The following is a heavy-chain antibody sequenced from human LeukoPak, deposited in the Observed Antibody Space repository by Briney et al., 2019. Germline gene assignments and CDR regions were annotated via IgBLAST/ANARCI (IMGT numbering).Heavy chain of an antibody. J-gene: IGHJ6*02. CDR3: AKDSSDPYFYYGMAV. D-gene: IGHD6-6*01. CDR2: ISYDGSNK. CDR1: GFTFSSYG. Sequence: GGSLRLSCAASGFTFSSYGMHWVRQAPGKGLEWVAVISYDGSNKYYADSVKGRFTISRDNSKNTLYLQMNSLRAEDTAVYYCAKDSSDPYFYYGMAVWGQGTTVTVSS. V-gene: IGHV3-30*18.